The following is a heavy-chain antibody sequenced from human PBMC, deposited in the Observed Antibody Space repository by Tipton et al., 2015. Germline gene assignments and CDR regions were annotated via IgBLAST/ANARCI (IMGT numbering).Heavy chain of an antibody. V-gene: IGHV3-72*01. CDR3: ATIRGDLGY. CDR2: SRNKANSYTA. J-gene: IGHJ4*02. CDR1: GFTFDDYA. Sequence: SLRLSCAASGFTFDDYAMHWVRQAPGKGLEWVGRSRNKANSYTAEYAASVTGRFTISRDDSKNALYLQMNSLKSEDTAVYYCATIRGDLGYWGQGTLVTVSS. D-gene: IGHD3-10*01.